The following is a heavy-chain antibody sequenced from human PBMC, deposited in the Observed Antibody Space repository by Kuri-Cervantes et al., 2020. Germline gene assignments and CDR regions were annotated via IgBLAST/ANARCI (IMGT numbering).Heavy chain of an antibody. V-gene: IGHV3-33*01. D-gene: IGHD6-19*01. J-gene: IGHJ4*02. Sequence: GGSLRLSCAASGFTFCSYGMHWVRQAPGKGLEWVAVIWYDGSNKYYADSVKGRFTISRDNSKNTLYLQMNSLRAEDTAVYYCARGSSSGWTQYFDYWGQGTLVTVSS. CDR1: GFTFCSYG. CDR3: ARGSSSGWTQYFDY. CDR2: IWYDGSNK.